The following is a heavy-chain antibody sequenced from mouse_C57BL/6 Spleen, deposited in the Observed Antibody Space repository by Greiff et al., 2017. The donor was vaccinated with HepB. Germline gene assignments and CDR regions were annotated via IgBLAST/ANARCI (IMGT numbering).Heavy chain of an antibody. J-gene: IGHJ4*01. CDR1: GYTFTSYW. CDR3: ARYGYYGSSYGRAMDY. V-gene: IGHV1-72*01. Sequence: VQLQQPGAELVKPGASVKLSCKASGYTFTSYWMHWVKQRPGRGLEWIGRIDPNSGGTKYNEKFKSKATLTVDKPSSTAYMQLTSLTSEDSAVYDCARYGYYGSSYGRAMDYWGQGTSVTVSS. D-gene: IGHD1-1*01. CDR2: IDPNSGGT.